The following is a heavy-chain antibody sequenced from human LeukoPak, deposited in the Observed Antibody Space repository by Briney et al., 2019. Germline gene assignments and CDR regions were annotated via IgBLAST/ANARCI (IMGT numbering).Heavy chain of an antibody. V-gene: IGHV3-30*18. D-gene: IGHD6-19*01. Sequence: PGRSLRLSCAASGFTFSSYGMHWVRQAPGKGLEWVAVISYDGSNKYYADSVKGRFTISRDNSKNTLYLQMNSLRAEDTAVYYCAKDSSGWPFDYWGQGTLVTVSS. CDR3: AKDSSGWPFDY. J-gene: IGHJ4*02. CDR1: GFTFSSYG. CDR2: ISYDGSNK.